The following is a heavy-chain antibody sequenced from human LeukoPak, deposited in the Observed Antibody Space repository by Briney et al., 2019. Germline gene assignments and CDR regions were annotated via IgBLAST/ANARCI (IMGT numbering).Heavy chain of an antibody. CDR1: GDSISTSSYY. CDR3: ARGGLSYYDNQDAFDF. V-gene: IGHV4-39*07. J-gene: IGHJ3*01. CDR2: IYNSGST. Sequence: PSETLSLTCSVSGDSISTSSYYWGWIRQPPGKGLEWIGSIYNSGSTNYNPSLKSRVTISVDTSKNQFSLKLSSVTAADTAVYYCARGGLSYYDNQDAFDFWGQGTMVTVSS. D-gene: IGHD3-22*01.